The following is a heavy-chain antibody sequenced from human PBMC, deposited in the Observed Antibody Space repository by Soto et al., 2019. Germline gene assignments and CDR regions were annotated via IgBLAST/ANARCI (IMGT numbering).Heavy chain of an antibody. D-gene: IGHD5-18*01. CDR3: ARDGGYSFGPGNDYGMAV. CDR1: GFTFSNFA. Sequence: PGGCLRLSCAASGFTFSNFAMSWVRQAPGKGLEWVSGIIGSGGTTYYADSVKGRFTISRGKSKATLYLQMNSLRAEDTAIYYFARDGGYSFGPGNDYGMAVWGQGTTVTVSS. CDR2: IIGSGGTT. V-gene: IGHV3-23*01. J-gene: IGHJ6*02.